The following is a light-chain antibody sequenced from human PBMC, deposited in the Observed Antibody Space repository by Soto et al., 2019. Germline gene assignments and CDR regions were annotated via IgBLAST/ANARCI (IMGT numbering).Light chain of an antibody. J-gene: IGKJ4*01. CDR2: GAS. CDR3: QQYGSSPLT. CDR1: QSVANSY. V-gene: IGKV3-20*01. Sequence: EIVLTQSPGTLSLSPGERATLSCRASQSVANSYLAWYQHKPGQAPRLLIFGASTRATGIPDRFSGTGSGTEFPLTSGRLEPEDCAVYFCQQYGSSPLTFGGGTKVEI.